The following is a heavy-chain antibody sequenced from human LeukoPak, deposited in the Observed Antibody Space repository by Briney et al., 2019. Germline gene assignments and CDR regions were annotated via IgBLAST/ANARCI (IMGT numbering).Heavy chain of an antibody. CDR3: ARALAAAVVFDY. J-gene: IGHJ4*02. D-gene: IGHD6-13*01. Sequence: GGSLRLSCAASGFTLSSYAMSWVRQAPGKGLEWVSAISVSGNTYHADSVKGRFTISRDNSKNTLYLQMNSLRAEDTAVYYCARALAAAVVFDYWGQGTLVTVSS. V-gene: IGHV3-23*01. CDR2: ISVSGNT. CDR1: GFTLSSYA.